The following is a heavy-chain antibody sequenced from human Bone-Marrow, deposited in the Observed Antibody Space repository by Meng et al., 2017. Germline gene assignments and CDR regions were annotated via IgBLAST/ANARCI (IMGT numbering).Heavy chain of an antibody. J-gene: IGHJ5*02. Sequence: QGQLHGSGPGLVNPSPPPSLTCTGSGGSIRSGGYYWSWIRQHPGKGLEWIGYIYYSGTTYYNPSLSSLVTISVDTSKNQFSLNLSSVTAADTAVYYCARDIRQGGNIWFDPWGQGTLVTVSS. D-gene: IGHD3-16*01. CDR3: ARDIRQGGNIWFDP. V-gene: IGHV4-31*01. CDR1: GGSIRSGGYY. CDR2: IYYSGTT.